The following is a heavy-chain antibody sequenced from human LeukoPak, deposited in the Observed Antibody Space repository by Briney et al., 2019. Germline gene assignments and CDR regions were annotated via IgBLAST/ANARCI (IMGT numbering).Heavy chain of an antibody. D-gene: IGHD3-9*01. CDR2: MNPNSGNT. CDR3: AISGFGDILTGYYTDY. J-gene: IGHJ4*02. V-gene: IGHV1-8*01. Sequence: ASVKVSCKASGYTFTSYDINWGRQATGQGLEWVGWMNPNSGNTGYAQRFQGRVTMTRKTSISTAYMELSSLRSEDTAVYYCAISGFGDILTGYYTDYWGQGTLVTVSS. CDR1: GYTFTSYD.